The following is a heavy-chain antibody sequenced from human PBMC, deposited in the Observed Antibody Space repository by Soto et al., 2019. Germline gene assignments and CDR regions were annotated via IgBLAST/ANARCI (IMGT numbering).Heavy chain of an antibody. CDR2: INPNSGGT. J-gene: IGHJ6*02. D-gene: IGHD3-10*01. CDR1: GYTFTGCY. CDR3: ARDREYYYGSGSYCGSAAGRSYYYYYGMDV. Sequence: ASVKVSCKASGYTFTGCYMHWVRQAPGQGLEWMGWINPNSGGTNYAQKFQGWVTMTRDTSISTAYMELSRLRSDDTAVYYCARDREYYYGSGSYCGSAAGRSYYYYYGMDVWGQGTKVTVSS. V-gene: IGHV1-2*04.